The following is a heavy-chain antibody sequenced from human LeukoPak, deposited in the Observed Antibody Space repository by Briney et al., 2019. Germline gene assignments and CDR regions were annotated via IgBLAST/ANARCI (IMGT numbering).Heavy chain of an antibody. CDR1: GGSISSYY. Sequence: SETLFLTCTVSGGSISSYYWSWIRQPPGKGLEWIGYIYYSGSTNYNPSLKSRVTISVDTSKNQFSLKLSSVTAADTAVYYCARDRGSGYAFYYWGQGTLVTVSS. V-gene: IGHV4-59*01. CDR2: IYYSGST. D-gene: IGHD3-22*01. J-gene: IGHJ4*02. CDR3: ARDRGSGYAFYY.